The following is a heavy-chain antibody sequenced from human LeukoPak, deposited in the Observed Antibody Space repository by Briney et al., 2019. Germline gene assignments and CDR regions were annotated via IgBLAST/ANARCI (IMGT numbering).Heavy chain of an antibody. J-gene: IGHJ4*01. D-gene: IGHD6-13*01. V-gene: IGHV3-7*01. Sequence: PGESLRLSCAVSGFTFTDYWMNWVHQAPGKGLEWVASIRQEEGEKYYVASVKDRFTISRDNTKNSLYRQMSDLRAEDTAVFYCARDGTAAGLYFDLWGQGTLVTVS. CDR3: ARDGTAAGLYFDL. CDR1: GFTFTDYW. CDR2: IRQEEGEK.